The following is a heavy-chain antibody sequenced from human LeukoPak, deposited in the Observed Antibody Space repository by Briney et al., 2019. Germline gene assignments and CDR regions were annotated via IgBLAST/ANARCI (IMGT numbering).Heavy chain of an antibody. Sequence: NPSETLSLTCTVSGGSISSYYWSWIRQPAGKGLEWIGRIYTSGSTNYNPSLKSRVTMSVDTSKNQFSLKLSSVTAADTAIYFCARESSTTQTNLFDSWGQGTLVTVSS. CDR3: ARESSTTQTNLFDS. D-gene: IGHD3-3*02. CDR1: GGSISSYY. CDR2: IYTSGST. V-gene: IGHV4-4*07. J-gene: IGHJ4*02.